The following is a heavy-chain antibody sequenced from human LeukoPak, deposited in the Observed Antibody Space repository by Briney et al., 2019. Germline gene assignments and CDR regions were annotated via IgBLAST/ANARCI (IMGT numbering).Heavy chain of an antibody. CDR1: GFTFDDYA. CDR3: ARTKRITMVRGVIVYFPFDY. V-gene: IGHV3-20*04. J-gene: IGHJ4*02. Sequence: GGPLRLSCAASGFTFDDYAMHWVRQAPGKGLEWVSGINWNGGSTGYADSVKGRFTISRDNVKNSLYLQMNSLRAEDTALYYCARTKRITMVRGVIVYFPFDYWGQGTLVTVSS. CDR2: INWNGGST. D-gene: IGHD3-10*01.